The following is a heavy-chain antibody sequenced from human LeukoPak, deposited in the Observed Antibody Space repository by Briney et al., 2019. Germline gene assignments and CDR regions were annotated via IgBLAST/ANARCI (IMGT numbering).Heavy chain of an antibody. CDR1: GFSFSSYR. D-gene: IGHD6-6*01. CDR2: ISSNNGYI. V-gene: IGHV3-21*01. CDR3: ARDLGTRKSIAFAD. J-gene: IGHJ4*02. Sequence: PGGSLRLSCAASGFSFSSYRMNWVRQAPGKGLEWVASISSNNGYIYYADSVKGRFTISRDNGENSLHLQMNSLRAEDAAAYYCARDLGTRKSIAFADWGQGTLVTVSS.